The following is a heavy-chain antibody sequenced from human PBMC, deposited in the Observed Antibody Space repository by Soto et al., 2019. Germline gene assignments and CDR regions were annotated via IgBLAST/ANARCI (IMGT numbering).Heavy chain of an antibody. CDR3: ARDGSYCSGGSCYHDYFDY. Sequence: GGSLRLSCAASGFTFSSYGMHWVRQAPGKGLEWVAVIWYDGSNKYYADSVKGRFTISRDNSKNTLYLQMNSLRAEDTAVYYCARDGSYCSGGSCYHDYFDYWGQGTLVTVSS. CDR1: GFTFSSYG. J-gene: IGHJ4*02. V-gene: IGHV3-33*01. CDR2: IWYDGSNK. D-gene: IGHD2-15*01.